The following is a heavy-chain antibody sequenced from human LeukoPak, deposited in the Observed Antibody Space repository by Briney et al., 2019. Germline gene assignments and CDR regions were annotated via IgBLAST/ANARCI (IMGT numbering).Heavy chain of an antibody. Sequence: PGGSLRLSCAASGFTFSSYTMNWVRQAPGKGLEWDSSISSSSSYIYYADSVKGRFTISRDNAKNSLYLQMNSLTAEDTAVYYCARGIPIDYWGQGTLVTVSS. V-gene: IGHV3-21*01. CDR3: ARGIPIDY. CDR1: GFTFSSYT. CDR2: ISSSSSYI. J-gene: IGHJ4*02.